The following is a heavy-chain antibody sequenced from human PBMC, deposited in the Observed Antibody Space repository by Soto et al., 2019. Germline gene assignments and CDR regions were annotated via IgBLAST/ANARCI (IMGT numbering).Heavy chain of an antibody. Sequence: SETLSLTCTVSGGSITGYHWTWIRQPPGKGLEWIGYVHSTGRTSYNPSLNSRVAISIDTSKNQFSLKLTSVTAADTAVFYCAGHPIGYTAYDSDYWGQGTLVTLSS. J-gene: IGHJ4*02. CDR3: AGHPIGYTAYDSDY. CDR2: VHSTGRT. D-gene: IGHD5-12*01. CDR1: GGSITGYH. V-gene: IGHV4-59*08.